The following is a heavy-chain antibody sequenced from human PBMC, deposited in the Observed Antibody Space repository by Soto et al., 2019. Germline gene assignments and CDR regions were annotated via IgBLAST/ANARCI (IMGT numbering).Heavy chain of an antibody. CDR2: ISGSGGST. J-gene: IGHJ5*02. CDR3: AKDQQNYYDSSGYT. Sequence: PGGSLRLSCAASGFTFSSYAMSWVRQAPGKGLEWVSAISGSGGSTYYADSVKGRFTISRDNSKNTLYLQMNSLRAEDTAVYYCAKDQQNYYDSSGYTWGQGTLVTVSS. CDR1: GFTFSSYA. V-gene: IGHV3-23*01. D-gene: IGHD3-22*01.